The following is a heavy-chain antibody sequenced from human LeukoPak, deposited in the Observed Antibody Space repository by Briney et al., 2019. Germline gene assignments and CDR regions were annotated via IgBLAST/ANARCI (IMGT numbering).Heavy chain of an antibody. CDR1: GFTFSSHA. J-gene: IGHJ4*02. D-gene: IGHD5-12*01. CDR3: AQDYSGYDLSAGY. CDR2: ISGSGRSA. V-gene: IGHV3-23*01. Sequence: GGSLRLACAASGFTFSSHAMSGVRQAPGKGLEWVSVISGSGRSAYYADSLKGRFTISRDNSKDTLYLQMNSLRAEDTALYYCAQDYSGYDLSAGYWGQGTLVTVSS.